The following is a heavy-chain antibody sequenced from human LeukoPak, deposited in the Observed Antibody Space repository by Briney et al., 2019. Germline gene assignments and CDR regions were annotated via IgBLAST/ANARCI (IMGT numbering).Heavy chain of an antibody. J-gene: IGHJ5*02. CDR2: IYYTGTT. Sequence: GSLRLSCAASGFTFSSYGMSWVRQAPGKGLEWIGYIYYTGTTNYNPSLKSRLTISVDTSKNQFSLKLTSVTAADTAVYYCAKMTPHGDSVPWGQGNLVTVSS. D-gene: IGHD4-17*01. CDR1: GFTFSSYG. V-gene: IGHV4-59*01. CDR3: AKMTPHGDSVP.